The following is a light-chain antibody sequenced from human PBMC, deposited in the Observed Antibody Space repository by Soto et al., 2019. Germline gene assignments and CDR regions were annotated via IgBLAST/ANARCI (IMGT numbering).Light chain of an antibody. Sequence: QSVLTQPASVSGSPGQSITISCTGTSSDVGDYNYVSWYQQHPGKAPKLMIFDVSNRPSGVSNRFSGSKSGNTASLTISELQAEDEADYYCGSYTSSSTYVFGTGTKVTVL. CDR2: DVS. CDR1: SSDVGDYNY. V-gene: IGLV2-14*01. CDR3: GSYTSSSTYV. J-gene: IGLJ1*01.